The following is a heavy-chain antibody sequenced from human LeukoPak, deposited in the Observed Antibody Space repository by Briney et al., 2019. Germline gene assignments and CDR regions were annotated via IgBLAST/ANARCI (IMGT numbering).Heavy chain of an antibody. CDR3: ARSMVGTRSKFDY. J-gene: IGHJ4*02. D-gene: IGHD1/OR15-1a*01. Sequence: KASETLPLTCTASGGSISNYYWSWIRPPPGKGVALIGYISYSGSTNYNPSLKSRVTISLDTSKNQFALKLSSVTAADTALYYCARSMVGTRSKFDYLGQGSLVTVSS. CDR2: ISYSGST. V-gene: IGHV4-59*08. CDR1: GGSISNYY.